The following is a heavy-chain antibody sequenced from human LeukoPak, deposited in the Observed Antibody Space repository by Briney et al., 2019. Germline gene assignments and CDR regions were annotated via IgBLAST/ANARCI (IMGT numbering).Heavy chain of an antibody. J-gene: IGHJ4*02. CDR3: ARENTIFGVVTGYYSDY. D-gene: IGHD3-3*01. CDR2: ISSSGSTI. CDR1: GFTFSRYE. V-gene: IGHV3-48*03. Sequence: GGPLRLSCATSGFTFSRYEMNWVRQAPGKGLEWVSYISSSGSTIYYADSVKGRFTISRDNAKNSLYLQMNSLRAEDTAVYYCARENTIFGVVTGYYSDYWGQGTLVTVSS.